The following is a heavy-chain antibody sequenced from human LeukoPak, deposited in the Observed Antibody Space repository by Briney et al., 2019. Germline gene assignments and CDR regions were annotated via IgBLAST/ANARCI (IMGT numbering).Heavy chain of an antibody. D-gene: IGHD6-13*01. CDR1: GYSISSGYY. V-gene: IGHV4-38-2*02. J-gene: IGHJ4*02. CDR3: ARVIAAAGTLADY. Sequence: SETLSLTCTVSGYSISSGYYWGWIRQPPGKGLEWIGSIYHSGRTFYNPSLKSRVTISVDTSKNQFSLKLTSVTAADTAVYYCARVIAAAGTLADYWGQGTLVTVSS. CDR2: IYHSGRT.